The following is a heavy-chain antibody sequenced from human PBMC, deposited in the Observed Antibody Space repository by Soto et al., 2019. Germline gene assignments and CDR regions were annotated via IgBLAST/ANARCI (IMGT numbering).Heavy chain of an antibody. V-gene: IGHV1-46*01. D-gene: IGHD3-3*01. CDR3: ATPYQYSDFWGDYYYYCLDD. CDR2: INPGGGST. CDR1: GSTFTSYY. J-gene: IGHJ6*02. Sequence: ASVKVSCKASGSTFTSYYMHWVRQAPGQGLEWMGIINPGGGSTSYAQKFQGRVTMTRDTSMSTVYMELSSLRSEDTAVYYCATPYQYSDFWGDYYYYCLDDWRQGTTVTVS.